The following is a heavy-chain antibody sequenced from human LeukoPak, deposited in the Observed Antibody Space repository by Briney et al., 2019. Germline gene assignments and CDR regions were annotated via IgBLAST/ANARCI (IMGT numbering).Heavy chain of an antibody. J-gene: IGHJ6*03. D-gene: IGHD3/OR15-3a*01. CDR1: GYTFTGYY. CDR2: INPNSGGT. Sequence: ASVKVSCKASGYTFTGYYMHWVRQAPGQGLEWMGWINPNSGGTNYAQKFQGRVTMTRDTSISTAFMELSSLRSEDTAVYYCARRVGTGYYTDYYYYYYMDVWGKGTTVTVSS. CDR3: ARRVGTGYYTDYYYYYYMDV. V-gene: IGHV1-2*02.